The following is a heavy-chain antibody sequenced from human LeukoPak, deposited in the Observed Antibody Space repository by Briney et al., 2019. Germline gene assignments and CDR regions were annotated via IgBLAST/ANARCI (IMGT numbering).Heavy chain of an antibody. CDR1: GFTFSNFW. V-gene: IGHV3-21*01. Sequence: GGSLRLSCAASGFTFSNFWMAWVRQVPGKGLEWVSSISSSSSYIYYADSVKGRFTISRDNAKNSLYLQMNSLRAEDTAVYYCARDYHNYYYMDVWGKGTTVTVSS. J-gene: IGHJ6*03. CDR3: ARDYHNYYYMDV. CDR2: ISSSSSYI.